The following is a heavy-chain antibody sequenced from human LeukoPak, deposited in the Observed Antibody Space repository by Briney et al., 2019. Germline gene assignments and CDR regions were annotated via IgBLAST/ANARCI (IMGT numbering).Heavy chain of an antibody. J-gene: IGHJ4*02. D-gene: IGHD3-3*01. CDR1: GGSISSGDYY. CDR3: AGYDFWSGYYWDY. V-gene: IGHV4-61*08. CDR2: IYYSGST. Sequence: SQTLSLTCTVSGGSISSGDYYWSWIRQPPGKGLEWIGYIYYSGSTNYNPSLKSRVTISVDTSKNQFSLKLSSVTTADTAVYYCAGYDFWSGYYWDYWGQGTLVTVSS.